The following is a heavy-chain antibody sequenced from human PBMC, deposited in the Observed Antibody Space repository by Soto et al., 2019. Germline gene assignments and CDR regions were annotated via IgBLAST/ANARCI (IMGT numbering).Heavy chain of an antibody. CDR3: ARGFYGAPPALDY. CDR2: IRNDGSFS. D-gene: IGHD4-17*01. J-gene: IGHJ4*02. V-gene: IGHV3-74*01. CDR1: GFTFSSYY. Sequence: EVQLVESGGGLVQPGGSLRLSCAASGFTFSSYYMHWVRQAPGKGLVWVSRIRNDGSFSNYADSVKGRFTISRDNARNSLCLQMDSLSEDDTSVYYCARGFYGAPPALDYWGQGTLFSVS.